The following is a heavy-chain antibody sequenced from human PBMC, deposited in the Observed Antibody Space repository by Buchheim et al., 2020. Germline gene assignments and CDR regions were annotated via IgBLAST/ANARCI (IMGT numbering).Heavy chain of an antibody. V-gene: IGHV1-46*01. D-gene: IGHD2-2*01. CDR1: GYTFTSYY. J-gene: IGHJ6*02. Sequence: QVQLVQSGAEVKKPGASVKVSCKASGYTFTSYYMHWVRQAPGQGLEWMGIINPSGGSTSYAQKCQGRVTMTRVTSTSTVYMELSSLRSEDTAVYYCASDIVVVPAAMRGGYYYYGMDVWGQGTT. CDR3: ASDIVVVPAAMRGGYYYYGMDV. CDR2: INPSGGST.